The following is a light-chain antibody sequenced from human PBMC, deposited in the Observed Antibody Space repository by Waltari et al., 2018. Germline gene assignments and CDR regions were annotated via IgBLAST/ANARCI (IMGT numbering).Light chain of an antibody. CDR1: QSISIY. V-gene: IGKV1-39*01. J-gene: IGKJ1*01. Sequence: DIQMTQSPSSLSASVGDRVTITCRASQSISIYLNWYQQTPGKAPKLLNAAASSLQSGVPSRFSGSGSGTTFTLTISSLQPEDFAAYYCQQSYSTPQTFGQGTKVELK. CDR3: QQSYSTPQT. CDR2: AAS.